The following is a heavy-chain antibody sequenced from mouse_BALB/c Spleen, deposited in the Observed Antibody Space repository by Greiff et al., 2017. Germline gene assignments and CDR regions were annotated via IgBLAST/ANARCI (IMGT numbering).Heavy chain of an antibody. J-gene: IGHJ2*01. CDR2: IWAGGST. Sequence: VMLVESGPGLVAPSQSLSITCTVSGFSLTSYGVHWVRQPPGKGLEWLGVIWAGGSTNYNSALMSRLSISKDNSKSQVFLKMNSLQTDDTAMYYCAREGYGSRENYFDHWGQGTTLTVSS. V-gene: IGHV2-9*02. D-gene: IGHD1-1*01. CDR1: GFSLTSYG. CDR3: AREGYGSRENYFDH.